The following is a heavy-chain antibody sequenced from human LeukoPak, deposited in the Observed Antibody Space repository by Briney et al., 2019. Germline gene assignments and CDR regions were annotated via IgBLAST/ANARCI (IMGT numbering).Heavy chain of an antibody. J-gene: IGHJ1*01. D-gene: IGHD6-13*01. Sequence: GASVKVSCKASGGTFSSYAISWVRQAPGQGLEWMGGIIPIFGTANYAQKFQGRVTITADESTSTAYMELSSLRSEDTAVYYCARDRHKAAAASARAEYFQHWGQGTLVTASS. CDR1: GGTFSSYA. V-gene: IGHV1-69*13. CDR3: ARDRHKAAAASARAEYFQH. CDR2: IIPIFGTA.